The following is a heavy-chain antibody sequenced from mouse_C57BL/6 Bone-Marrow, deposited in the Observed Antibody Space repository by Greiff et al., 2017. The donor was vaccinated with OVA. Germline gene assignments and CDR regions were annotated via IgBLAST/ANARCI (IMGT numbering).Heavy chain of an antibody. Sequence: EVKLEESGGGLVQPGGSMKLSCVASGFTFSNYWMNWVRQSPEKGLEWVAQIRLKSDNYATHYAESVKWRFTISRDDSKSSVYLQMNNLRAEDTGIYYCTTKDSSVLFDYWGQGTTLTVSS. CDR3: TTKDSSVLFDY. V-gene: IGHV6-3*01. CDR1: GFTFSNYW. CDR2: IRLKSDNYAT. J-gene: IGHJ2*01. D-gene: IGHD3-2*02.